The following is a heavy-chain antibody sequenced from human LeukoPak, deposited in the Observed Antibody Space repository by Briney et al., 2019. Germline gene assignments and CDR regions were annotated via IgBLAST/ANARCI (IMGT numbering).Heavy chain of an antibody. V-gene: IGHV3-30*03. J-gene: IGHJ4*02. CDR2: ISYDGSNK. CDR3: ATPYLSAALDY. CDR1: GFTFSDYG. Sequence: PGRSLRLSCAASGFTFSDYGMHWVRQAPGKGLEWVTVISYDGSNKYYADSVKGRFTISRDNSKNTLYLQMNSLRAEDTAVYYCATPYLSAALDYWGQGTLVTVSA. D-gene: IGHD6-13*01.